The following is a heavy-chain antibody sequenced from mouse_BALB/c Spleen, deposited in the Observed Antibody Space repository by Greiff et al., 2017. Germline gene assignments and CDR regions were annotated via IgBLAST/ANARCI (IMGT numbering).Heavy chain of an antibody. V-gene: IGHV2-9*02. CDR2: IWAGGST. CDR1: GFSLTSYG. Sequence: VQRVESGPGLVAPSQSLSITCTVSGFSLTSYGVHWVRQPPGKGLEWLGVIWAGGSTNYNSALMSRLSISKDNSKSQVFLKMNSLQTDDTAMYYCAREGVQSAMDYWGQGTSVTVSS. D-gene: IGHD2-14*01. J-gene: IGHJ4*01. CDR3: AREGVQSAMDY.